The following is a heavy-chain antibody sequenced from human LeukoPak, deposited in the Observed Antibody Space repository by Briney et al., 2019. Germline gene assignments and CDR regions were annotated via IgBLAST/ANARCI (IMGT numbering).Heavy chain of an antibody. CDR2: INHSGST. CDR3: ARGVGYCSSTSCKRGFDP. V-gene: IGHV4-34*01. D-gene: IGHD2-2*03. Sequence: NPSETLSLTCAVYGGSFSGYYWSWIRQPPGKGLEWIGEINHSGSTNYNPSLKSRVTISVDTSKNQFSLKLSSVTAADTAVYYCARGVGYCSSTSCKRGFDPWGQGTLVTVSS. J-gene: IGHJ5*02. CDR1: GGSFSGYY.